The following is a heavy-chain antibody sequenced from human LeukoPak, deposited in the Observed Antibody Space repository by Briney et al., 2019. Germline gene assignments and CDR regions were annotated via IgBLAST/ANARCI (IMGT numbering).Heavy chain of an antibody. CDR1: GFTFSSYS. J-gene: IGHJ3*02. V-gene: IGHV3-21*01. CDR3: ARDPRYGSYGLRNAFDI. Sequence: GGSLRLSCAASGFTFSSYSMNWVRQAPGKGLEWVSSISSSSSYIYYADSVKGRFTISRDNAKNSLYLQMNSLRAEDTAVYYCARDPRYGSYGLRNAFDIWGQGTMVTVSS. CDR2: ISSSSSYI. D-gene: IGHD1-26*01.